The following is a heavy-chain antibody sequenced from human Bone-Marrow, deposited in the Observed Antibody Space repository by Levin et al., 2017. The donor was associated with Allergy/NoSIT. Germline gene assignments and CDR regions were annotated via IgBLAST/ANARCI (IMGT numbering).Heavy chain of an antibody. CDR3: AKEGLAVAGYYFDS. Sequence: GGSLRLSCAASGFTFSSYAMSWVRQAPGKGLEWVSSISGSGTITHYAESVKGRFTISRDISKNMLHLQMNSLRAEDTAIYFCAKEGLAVAGYYFDSWGKGTLVTVSS. CDR2: ISGSGTIT. CDR1: GFTFSSYA. V-gene: IGHV3-23*01. D-gene: IGHD6-19*01. J-gene: IGHJ4*02.